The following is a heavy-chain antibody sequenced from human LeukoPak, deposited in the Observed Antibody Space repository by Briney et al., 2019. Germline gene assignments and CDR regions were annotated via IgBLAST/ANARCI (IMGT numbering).Heavy chain of an antibody. CDR3: ARGQSLNDY. V-gene: IGHV1-2*02. J-gene: IGHJ4*02. CDR1: GYTFTEYY. Sequence: PGESLKISCKASGYTFTEYYMHWVRQAHGRGLEWMGWINPNSGGANYAEKFQGRVTMTRDTSISTAYMELSRLRYDDTALYYCARGQSLNDYWGQGTLVTVSS. CDR2: INPNSGGA.